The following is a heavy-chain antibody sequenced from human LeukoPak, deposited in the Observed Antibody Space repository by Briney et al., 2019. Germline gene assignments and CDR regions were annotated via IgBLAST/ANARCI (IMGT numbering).Heavy chain of an antibody. D-gene: IGHD2-2*01. Sequence: ASVKVSCKASGGTFSSYAISWVRQAPGQGLEWMGRIIPIFGTANYAQKFQGRVTITTDESTSTAYMELSSLRSEDTAAYYCATDYCSSTSCYADAIPSAFDIWGQGTMVTVSS. J-gene: IGHJ3*02. CDR2: IIPIFGTA. CDR1: GGTFSSYA. CDR3: ATDYCSSTSCYADAIPSAFDI. V-gene: IGHV1-69*05.